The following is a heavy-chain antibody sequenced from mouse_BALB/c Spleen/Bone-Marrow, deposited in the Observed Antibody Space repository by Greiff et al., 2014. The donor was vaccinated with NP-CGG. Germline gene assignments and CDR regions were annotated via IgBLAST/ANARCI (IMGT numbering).Heavy chain of an antibody. D-gene: IGHD2-10*02. CDR2: INPSSGYN. V-gene: IGHV1-4*02. Sequence: VKLMESAAELARPGASVKMSCKASGYSFTSYTMHWVKQRPGQGLEWIGYINPSSGYNEYNQKFKDKTTLTADKSFSTAYMQLSSLTSEDSAVYYCARPYGNYVYYWGQGTTLTVSS. CDR1: GYSFTSYT. CDR3: ARPYGNYVYY. J-gene: IGHJ2*01.